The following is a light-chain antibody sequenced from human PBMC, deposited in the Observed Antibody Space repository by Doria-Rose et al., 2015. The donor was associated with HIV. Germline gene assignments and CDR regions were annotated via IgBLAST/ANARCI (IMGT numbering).Light chain of an antibody. V-gene: IGKV4-1*01. CDR3: QQYYDTPS. Sequence: VLTQSPESLGMSLGERATLNRKSNQSLLYTSKNYLAWYQQKRGQPPKLLIYWSSTRQSGVLARCSGSGSGTDFTLTISSLEAEDVAVYYCQQYYDTPSFGPGTTVDIK. CDR1: QSLLYTSKNY. CDR2: WSS. J-gene: IGKJ3*01.